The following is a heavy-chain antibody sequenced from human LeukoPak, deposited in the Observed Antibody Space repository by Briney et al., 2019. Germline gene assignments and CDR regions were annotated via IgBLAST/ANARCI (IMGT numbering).Heavy chain of an antibody. CDR2: ISSNGGST. CDR1: GFTFSSYG. Sequence: GGSLRLSCSASGFTFSSYGMYWVRQAPGKGLEYVSAISSNGGSTYYADSVKGRFTISRDNSKNTLYLQMNSLRAEDTAVYYCARDRGYSGYDYAFDIWGQGTMVTVSS. CDR3: ARDRGYSGYDYAFDI. D-gene: IGHD5-12*01. J-gene: IGHJ3*02. V-gene: IGHV3-64*04.